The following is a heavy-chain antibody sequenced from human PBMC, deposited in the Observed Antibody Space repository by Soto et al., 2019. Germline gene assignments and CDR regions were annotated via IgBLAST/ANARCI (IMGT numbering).Heavy chain of an antibody. CDR1: GGTFSSYA. V-gene: IGHV1-69*13. CDR2: IIPIFGTA. J-gene: IGHJ6*02. D-gene: IGHD3-22*01. CDR3: ARGRVYYDSSGTPSYYYGMDV. Sequence: GASVKVSCKASGGTFSSYAISWVRQAPGQGLEWMGGIIPIFGTANYAQKFQGRVTITADESTSTAYMELSSLRSEDTAVYYCARGRVYYDSSGTPSYYYGMDVWGHGTTVTVSS.